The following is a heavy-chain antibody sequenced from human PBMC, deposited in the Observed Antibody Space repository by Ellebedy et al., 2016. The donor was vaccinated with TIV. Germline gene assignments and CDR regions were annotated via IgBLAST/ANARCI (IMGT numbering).Heavy chain of an antibody. CDR3: ARRKYYFDSRGYYYPFDY. D-gene: IGHD3-22*01. CDR1: GGSFSDYY. CDR2: INHSGST. J-gene: IGHJ4*02. V-gene: IGHV4-34*01. Sequence: MPSETLSLTCAVFGGSFSDYYWTWIRQPPGTGLEWIGEINHSGSTNYNPSLKSRVTVSVDRSKNQFSLKLSSVTAADTAVYYCARRKYYFDSRGYYYPFDYWGQGTLVTVSS.